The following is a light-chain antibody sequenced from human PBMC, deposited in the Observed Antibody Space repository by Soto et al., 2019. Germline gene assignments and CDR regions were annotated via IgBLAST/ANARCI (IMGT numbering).Light chain of an antibody. Sequence: EIVMTQSPATLSVPPGERATLSCRASQSVSSNLAWYQQKPGQAPRLLIYGAASRATGIPDRFSGSGSGTDFTLTISRLEPEDFAVYYCQQYGSSPTWTFGQGTKVDIK. CDR1: QSVSSN. J-gene: IGKJ1*01. CDR2: GAA. CDR3: QQYGSSPTWT. V-gene: IGKV3-20*01.